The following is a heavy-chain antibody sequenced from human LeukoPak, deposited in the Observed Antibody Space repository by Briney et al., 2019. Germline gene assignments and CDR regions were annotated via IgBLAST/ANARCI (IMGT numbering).Heavy chain of an antibody. CDR1: GFNVSSYY. V-gene: IGHV3-21*01. CDR3: ARDETLRYFDWSRGPGGAFDI. D-gene: IGHD3-9*01. J-gene: IGHJ3*02. Sequence: GGSLRLSCVVSGFNVSSYYMNWVRQAPGKGLEWVSSISSSSSYIYYADSVKGRFTISRDNAKNSLYLQMNSLRAEDTAVYYCARDETLRYFDWSRGPGGAFDIWGQGTMVTVSS. CDR2: ISSSSSYI.